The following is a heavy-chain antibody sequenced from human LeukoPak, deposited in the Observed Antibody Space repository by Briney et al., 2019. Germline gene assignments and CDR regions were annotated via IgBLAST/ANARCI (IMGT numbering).Heavy chain of an antibody. Sequence: SETLSLTCAVYGGSFSGYYWSWIRQPPGKGLEWIGEINHSGSTNYNPSLKSRVTISVDTSKNQFSLKLSSVTAADTTVYYCAREAVVRGVMMVYYYYYGMDVWGQGTTVTVSS. J-gene: IGHJ6*02. CDR1: GGSFSGYY. D-gene: IGHD3-10*01. CDR3: AREAVVRGVMMVYYYYYGMDV. CDR2: INHSGST. V-gene: IGHV4-34*01.